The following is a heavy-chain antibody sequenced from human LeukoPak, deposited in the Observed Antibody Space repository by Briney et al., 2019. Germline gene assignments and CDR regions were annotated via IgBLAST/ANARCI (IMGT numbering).Heavy chain of an antibody. Sequence: ASVKVSCKASGYTFTGYYMHWVRQAPGQGLEGMARINPNSGGTNYAQKFQGRVTMTRDTSISTAYMELSRLRSDDTAVYYCARVLGSSWYGYFDLWGRGTLVTVSS. V-gene: IGHV1-2*06. CDR1: GYTFTGYY. CDR3: ARVLGSSWYGYFDL. D-gene: IGHD6-13*01. J-gene: IGHJ2*01. CDR2: INPNSGGT.